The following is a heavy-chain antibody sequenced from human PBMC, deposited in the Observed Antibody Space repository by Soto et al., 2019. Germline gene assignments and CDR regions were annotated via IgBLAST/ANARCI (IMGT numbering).Heavy chain of an antibody. V-gene: IGHV3-64*01. CDR2: INSSGGNT. CDR3: ARRIPFGDGMDV. CDR1: GFTFSSYA. Sequence: EVQLVESGGGLVQPGGSLRLSCAASGFTFSSYAMPWVRQAPGKGLEYVSVINSSGGNTDYASSVKGRFTISRDNSTYTLYLQMGSLRAEDMAVYYCARRIPFGDGMDVWGQGTTVTVSS. D-gene: IGHD2-21*01. J-gene: IGHJ6*02.